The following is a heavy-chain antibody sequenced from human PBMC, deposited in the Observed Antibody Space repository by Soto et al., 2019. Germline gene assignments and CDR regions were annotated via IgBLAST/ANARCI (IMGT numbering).Heavy chain of an antibody. J-gene: IGHJ5*01. V-gene: IGHV3-30*03. CDR2: ITNDASVQ. CDR1: SVAINVHG. CDR3: ARDIWSGDYKWFDS. D-gene: IGHD3-3*01. Sequence: WGSLRLSCTSSSVAINVHGIQWVRQAPAKGLEWVAFITNDASVQYYAESVKGRFTISRGHSKNTVDLQMSSLRSEESAVYYCARDIWSGDYKWFDSWGPGTLVTVSS.